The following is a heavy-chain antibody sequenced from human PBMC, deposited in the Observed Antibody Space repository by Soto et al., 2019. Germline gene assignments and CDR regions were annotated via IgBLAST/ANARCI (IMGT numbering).Heavy chain of an antibody. CDR1: GGTFSSYA. D-gene: IGHD6-13*01. J-gene: IGHJ6*02. V-gene: IGHV1-69*13. CDR2: IIPIFGTA. Sequence: ASVKVSCKASGGTFSSYAISWVRQAPGQGLEWMGGIIPIFGTANYAQKFQGRVTITADESTSTAYMELSSLRSEDTAVYYCARRSGSSSYYYYYGMDVWGQGTTVTVSS. CDR3: ARRSGSSSYYYYYGMDV.